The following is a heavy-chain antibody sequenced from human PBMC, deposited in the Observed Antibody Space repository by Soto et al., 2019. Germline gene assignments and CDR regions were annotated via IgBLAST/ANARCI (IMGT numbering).Heavy chain of an antibody. D-gene: IGHD4-4*01. Sequence: TSETLSLTCAVYGGSFSGYYWSWIRQPPGKGLEWIGEINHSGSTNYNPSLKSRVTISVDTSKNQFSLKPSSVTAADTAVYYCARVLSTVTTSSIDYWGQGTLVTVSS. CDR2: INHSGST. V-gene: IGHV4-34*01. J-gene: IGHJ4*02. CDR1: GGSFSGYY. CDR3: ARVLSTVTTSSIDY.